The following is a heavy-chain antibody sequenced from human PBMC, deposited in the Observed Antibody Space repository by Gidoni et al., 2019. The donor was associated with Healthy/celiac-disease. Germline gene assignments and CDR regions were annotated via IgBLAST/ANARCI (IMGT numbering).Heavy chain of an antibody. CDR3: ARDRESSHTIFGVGGAFDI. Sequence: QVQLVESGGGVVQPGRSLRLSCAASGFTFSSYAMHWVRQAPGKGLEWVAVISYDGSNKYYADSVKGRFTISRDNSKNTLYLQMNSLRAEDTAVYYCARDRESSHTIFGVGGAFDIWGQGTMVTVSS. CDR1: GFTFSSYA. CDR2: ISYDGSNK. D-gene: IGHD3-3*01. V-gene: IGHV3-30*04. J-gene: IGHJ3*02.